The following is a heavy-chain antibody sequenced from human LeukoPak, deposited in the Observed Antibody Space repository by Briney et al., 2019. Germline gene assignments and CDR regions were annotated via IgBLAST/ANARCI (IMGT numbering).Heavy chain of an antibody. CDR2: SYSGGST. Sequence: GGSLRLSCEPSGLTVSSNYMTWVRHAPGKGLKLVSKSYSGGSTYYTDSVKGRFTISRDNSKNALYLQMNSLRVDDTGVYFCARSAGTHWGQGTLVTVSS. J-gene: IGHJ1*01. CDR1: GLTVSSNY. CDR3: ARSAGTH. D-gene: IGHD6-13*01. V-gene: IGHV3-66*01.